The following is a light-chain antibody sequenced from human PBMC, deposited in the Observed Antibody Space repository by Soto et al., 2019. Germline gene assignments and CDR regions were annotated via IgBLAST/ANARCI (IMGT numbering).Light chain of an antibody. J-gene: IGKJ5*01. CDR1: QSVSRSY. CDR2: DAS. V-gene: IGKV3-20*01. Sequence: ENVVTQSPGTLSLSPGERATLSCRASQSVSRSYLAWYQQKPGQAPRLLIYDASTRATGIPDRFSGSGSGTDFTLTISRLEPEDFAVYYCQQYAGSPITFGQGTRLAIK. CDR3: QQYAGSPIT.